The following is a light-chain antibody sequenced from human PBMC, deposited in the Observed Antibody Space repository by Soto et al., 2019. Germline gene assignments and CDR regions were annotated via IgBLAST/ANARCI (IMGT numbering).Light chain of an antibody. V-gene: IGKV3-20*01. CDR2: GAT. Sequence: EIVLTQSPGTLSLSPGERATLSCRASQSVTSSYLAWYQQRSGQAPRLLIYGATTRASGIPDRFSGSGSGTDFTLTITILEPEDFAVYYCQIYGSSLYTFGQGTKLEIK. CDR3: QIYGSSLYT. J-gene: IGKJ2*01. CDR1: QSVTSSY.